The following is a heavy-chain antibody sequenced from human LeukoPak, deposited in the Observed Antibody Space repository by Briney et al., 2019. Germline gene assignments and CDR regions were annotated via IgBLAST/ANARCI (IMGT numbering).Heavy chain of an antibody. J-gene: IGHJ4*02. V-gene: IGHV3-7*01. D-gene: IGHD2-2*03. CDR3: ARILNTAGYAYPGSLDF. CDR1: RFTFSNFW. CDR2: IKEDGTDK. Sequence: GGSLRLSCAASRFTFSNFWMNWVRQAPGKGLEWVANIKEDGTDKYYADSVRGRFTISRDNARNSLYLQMSSLRADDTAVYYCARILNTAGYAYPGSLDFWGQGILVTVSS.